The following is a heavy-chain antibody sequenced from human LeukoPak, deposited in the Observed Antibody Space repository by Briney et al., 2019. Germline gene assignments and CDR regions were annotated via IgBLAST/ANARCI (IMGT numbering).Heavy chain of an antibody. CDR3: ARDRSVGYYYDSSGYYNDAFDI. CDR1: GFTFSSYG. Sequence: PGGSLRLSCAASGFTFSSYGMNWVRQAPGKGLEWVSSISSSTSYIYYADSVKGRFTISRDNAENSLYLQMNSLRAEDTAVYYCARDRSVGYYYDSSGYYNDAFDIWGQGTMVTVSS. CDR2: ISSSTSYI. D-gene: IGHD3-22*01. V-gene: IGHV3-21*01. J-gene: IGHJ3*02.